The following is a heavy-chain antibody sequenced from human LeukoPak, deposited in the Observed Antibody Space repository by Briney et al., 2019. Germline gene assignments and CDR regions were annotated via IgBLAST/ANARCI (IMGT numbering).Heavy chain of an antibody. D-gene: IGHD6-13*01. CDR3: ASHEYSSSWYRRNYYYGIDV. CDR1: GFTFSSYW. Sequence: GWALRLSCAASGFTFSSYWMHWVRQAPGKGLVGVSRINSGGSGPSYADSVKGRFTIYRDNPKNTLYLQMTSLRAEDTAVYYCASHEYSSSWYRRNYYYGIDVWGHGTTVTVSS. J-gene: IGHJ6*02. CDR2: INSGGSGP. V-gene: IGHV3-74*01.